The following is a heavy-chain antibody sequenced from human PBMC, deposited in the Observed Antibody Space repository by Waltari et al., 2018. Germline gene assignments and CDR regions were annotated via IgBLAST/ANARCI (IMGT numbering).Heavy chain of an antibody. CDR2: ISWNSGSI. CDR3: AKELRYYYDSSGYYYYFDY. Sequence: EVQLVESGGGLVQPGRSLRLSCAASGFTFDDYAMHWVRQAPGTGLEWVSGISWNSGSIGYADSVKGRFTISRDNAKNSLYLQMNSLRAEDTALYYCAKELRYYYDSSGYYYYFDYWGQGTLVTVSS. D-gene: IGHD3-22*01. CDR1: GFTFDDYA. J-gene: IGHJ4*02. V-gene: IGHV3-9*01.